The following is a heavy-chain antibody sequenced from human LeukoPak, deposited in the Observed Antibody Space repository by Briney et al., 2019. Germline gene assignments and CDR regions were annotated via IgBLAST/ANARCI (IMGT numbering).Heavy chain of an antibody. CDR2: ISSSSSYI. CDR1: GFTFSSYS. CDR3: AREVYGSGSYYIDY. V-gene: IGHV3-21*01. Sequence: TGGSLRLSCAASGFTFSSYSMNWVRQAPGKGLEWVSSISSSSSYIYYADSVKGRFTISRDNAKNSLYLQMNSLRAEDTAVYYCAREVYGSGSYYIDYWGQGTLVTVSS. J-gene: IGHJ4*02. D-gene: IGHD3-10*01.